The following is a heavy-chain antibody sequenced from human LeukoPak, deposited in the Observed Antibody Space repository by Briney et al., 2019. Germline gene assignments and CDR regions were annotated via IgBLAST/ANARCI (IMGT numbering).Heavy chain of an antibody. J-gene: IGHJ3*02. Sequence: GGSLRLSCAASGFTFSAYWIHWVRQAPGKGLEWVSSISSSSNFIYYADSVKGRFTISRDNAKNSLYLQMNSLRAEDTAVYYCARAISDYDASDIWGQGTMVTVSS. CDR2: ISSSSNFI. V-gene: IGHV3-21*01. D-gene: IGHD4-17*01. CDR3: ARAISDYDASDI. CDR1: GFTFSAYW.